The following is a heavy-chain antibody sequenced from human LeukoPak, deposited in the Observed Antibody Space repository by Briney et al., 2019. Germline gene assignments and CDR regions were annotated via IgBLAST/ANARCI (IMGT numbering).Heavy chain of an antibody. CDR1: GGSISSSSYY. J-gene: IGHJ4*02. Sequence: SETLSLTCTVSGGSISSSSYYWGWIRQPPGKGLEWIGSIYYSGSTYYNPSLKSRVTISVDTSKNQFSLKLSSVTAADTAVYYFARPATSAFDYWGQGTLVTFSS. D-gene: IGHD2-2*01. CDR3: ARPATSAFDY. V-gene: IGHV4-39*01. CDR2: IYYSGST.